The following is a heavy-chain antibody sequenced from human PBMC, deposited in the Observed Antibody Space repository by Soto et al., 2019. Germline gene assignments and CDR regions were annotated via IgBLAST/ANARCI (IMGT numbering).Heavy chain of an antibody. CDR1: GFTFSSYG. CDR2: IWYDGSNK. D-gene: IGHD2-15*01. J-gene: IGHJ6*02. V-gene: IGHV3-33*01. CDR3: AREGVGYCSGGSCSSYYYYGMDV. Sequence: QVQLVESGGGVVQPGRSLRLSCAASGFTFSSYGMHWVRQAPGKGLEWVAVIWYDGSNKYYADSVKGRFTISRDNSKNTLYLQMNSLRAEDTAVYYCAREGVGYCSGGSCSSYYYYGMDVWGQGTTVTVSS.